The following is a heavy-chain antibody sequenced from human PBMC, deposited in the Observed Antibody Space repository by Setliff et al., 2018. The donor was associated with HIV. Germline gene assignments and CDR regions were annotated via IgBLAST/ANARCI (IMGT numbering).Heavy chain of an antibody. V-gene: IGHV3-11*04. CDR3: TRTSRAAY. CDR1: GFTFSHYY. CDR2: ISGSGTTI. Sequence: PGGSLRLSCAAPGFTFSHYYMSWIRQAPGKGLQWVSDISGSGTTIYYADSVKGRFTISRDNAKSSLYLQMNSLRAEDTAVYYCTRTSRAAYWGRGTLVTVSS. D-gene: IGHD6-25*01. J-gene: IGHJ4*02.